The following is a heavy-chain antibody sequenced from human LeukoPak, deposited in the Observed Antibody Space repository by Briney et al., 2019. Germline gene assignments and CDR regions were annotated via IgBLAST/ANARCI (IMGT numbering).Heavy chain of an antibody. CDR3: ARDLRGFNTFDY. J-gene: IGHJ4*02. D-gene: IGHD4-23*01. CDR2: IYNSGST. CDR1: GGSISRGN. Sequence: PSQTLSLTCIVSGGSISRGNWNWIRQPAGKGLEWMGRIYNSGSTNYNPPLKSRVTIATDMSKNQVSLRLSSVTAADTAVYYCARDLRGFNTFDYWGQGTLVTVSS. V-gene: IGHV4-61*02.